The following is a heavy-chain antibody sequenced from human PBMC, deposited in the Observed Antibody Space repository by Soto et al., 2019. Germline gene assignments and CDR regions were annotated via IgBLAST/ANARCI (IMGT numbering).Heavy chain of an antibody. J-gene: IGHJ6*02. CDR1: GYTFTSSG. Sequence: ASVKVSCKASGYTFTSSGISWVRQAPGQGLEWMGWISTDNGNTKYAQHLQGRVSMTTDTSTSTAYMELRSLRSDDTAVYYCARSGYYDSSGYYRWYGMDVWGQGITVTVSS. CDR2: ISTDNGNT. CDR3: ARSGYYDSSGYYRWYGMDV. V-gene: IGHV1-18*01. D-gene: IGHD3-22*01.